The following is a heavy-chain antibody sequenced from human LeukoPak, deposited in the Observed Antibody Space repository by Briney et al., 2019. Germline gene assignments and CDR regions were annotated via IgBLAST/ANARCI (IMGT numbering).Heavy chain of an antibody. V-gene: IGHV3-30-3*01. Sequence: GGSLRLSCAASEFTFSSYAMHWVRQAPGKGLEWVAVILYDADNKFYADSVKGRFTISRDNSKNTLYLQMNSLTTEDTAVYYCARAKGSSGYDFHYWGQGTLVTVSS. J-gene: IGHJ4*02. CDR3: ARAKGSSGYDFHY. CDR1: EFTFSSYA. CDR2: ILYDADNK. D-gene: IGHD3-22*01.